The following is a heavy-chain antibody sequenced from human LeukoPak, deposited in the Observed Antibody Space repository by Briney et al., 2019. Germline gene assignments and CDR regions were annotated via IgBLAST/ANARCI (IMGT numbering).Heavy chain of an antibody. CDR3: TRASPGGYYYDSSGYFDY. J-gene: IGHJ4*02. CDR2: IYSGGST. D-gene: IGHD3-22*01. Sequence: PGGSLRLSCAASGFTVSSNYMSWVRQAPGKGLEWVSVIYSGGSTYYADSVKGRFTISRDNSKNMLYLQMNSLRVEDTAVYYCTRASPGGYYYDSSGYFDYWGQGTLVTVSS. V-gene: IGHV3-53*01. CDR1: GFTVSSNY.